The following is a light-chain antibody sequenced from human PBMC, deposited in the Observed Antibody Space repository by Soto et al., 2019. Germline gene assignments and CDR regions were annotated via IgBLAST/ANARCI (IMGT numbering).Light chain of an antibody. CDR2: DAS. CDR1: QSISIY. V-gene: IGKV3-11*01. J-gene: IGKJ5*01. CDR3: QQRADWPIT. Sequence: EIVLTQSPATLFLSPGERVALSCWSSQSISIYLAWYQQKPGQAPRLLIYDASNRAAGIPARFSGSGSGTDFTLTISSLEPDDFAVYYCQQRADWPITFGQGTRLEIK.